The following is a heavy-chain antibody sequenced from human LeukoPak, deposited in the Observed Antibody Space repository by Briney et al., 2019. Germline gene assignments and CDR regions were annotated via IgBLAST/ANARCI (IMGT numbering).Heavy chain of an antibody. J-gene: IGHJ4*02. CDR2: ISAYNGNT. Sequence: ASVKVSRKASGYTFTNYAFTWVRQAPGQGLEWMGWISAYNGNTNYAQNLQGRVTMTTDTSTSTAYMELRSLRSDDTAVCYCARQGLLWFGELFVEYYFDYWGQGTLVTVSS. V-gene: IGHV1-18*01. D-gene: IGHD3-10*01. CDR1: GYTFTNYA. CDR3: ARQGLLWFGELFVEYYFDY.